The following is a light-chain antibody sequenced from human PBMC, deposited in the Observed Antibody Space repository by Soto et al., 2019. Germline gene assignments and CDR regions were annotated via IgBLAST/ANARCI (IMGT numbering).Light chain of an antibody. V-gene: IGKV1-39*01. CDR2: AAS. Sequence: DIQMTQSPSSLSASVGDRVTITCRASQSINSYLNWYQQKPGKAPKLLIYAASSLQSGVPSRFSGSGSGTDFTLTISSLQPEDFATYYCQQTYSTLPTFGQGTKVEIK. CDR3: QQTYSTLPT. J-gene: IGKJ1*01. CDR1: QSINSY.